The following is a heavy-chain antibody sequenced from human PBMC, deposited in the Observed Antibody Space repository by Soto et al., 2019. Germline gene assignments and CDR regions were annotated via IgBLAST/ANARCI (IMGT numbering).Heavy chain of an antibody. CDR1: GLNFDDFA. D-gene: IGHD3-3*01. V-gene: IGHV3-9*01. CDR2: ITWNSRVL. Sequence: PGGSLRLSCVGTGLNFDDFAMHWVLQAPGKGLEWDSGITWNSRVLAYADSVKGRFTISRDNARNSLYLQMDSLRDEDTALYYCAKGRYDFWSPYYFDSWGQGTLVTVYS. CDR3: AKGRYDFWSPYYFDS. J-gene: IGHJ4*02.